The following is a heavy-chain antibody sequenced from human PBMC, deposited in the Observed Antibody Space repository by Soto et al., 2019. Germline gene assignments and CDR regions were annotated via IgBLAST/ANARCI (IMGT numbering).Heavy chain of an antibody. D-gene: IGHD6-13*01. V-gene: IGHV1-46*01. CDR2: INPSGGST. J-gene: IGHJ6*02. Sequence: GASVKVSCKASGYTLTSYYMHWVRQAPGQGLELMGIINPSGGSTSYAQKFQGRVTMTRDTSTSTVYMELSSLRSEDTAVYYCARDRIAAAGTYYYYYYGMDVWGQGTTVTVSS. CDR3: ARDRIAAAGTYYYYYYGMDV. CDR1: GYTLTSYY.